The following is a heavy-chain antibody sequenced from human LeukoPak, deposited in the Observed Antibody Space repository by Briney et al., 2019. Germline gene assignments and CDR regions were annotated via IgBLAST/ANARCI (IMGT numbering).Heavy chain of an antibody. Sequence: TGGSLRLSCAAPGFTFSSSAMSWVRQAPGKGLEWVSAISAGGETTYYADSLKGRFTISRDNSKSILYLQMNSLRADDTALYYCAKSAWFGDAPGGDFWGQGILVTVSS. J-gene: IGHJ4*02. D-gene: IGHD3-10*01. CDR1: GFTFSSSA. CDR3: AKSAWFGDAPGGDF. CDR2: ISAGGETT. V-gene: IGHV3-23*01.